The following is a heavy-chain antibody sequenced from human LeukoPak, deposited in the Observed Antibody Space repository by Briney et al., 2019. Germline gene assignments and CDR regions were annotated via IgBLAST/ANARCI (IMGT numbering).Heavy chain of an antibody. CDR3: ARDQVAGTMYYFDY. D-gene: IGHD6-19*01. CDR1: GGSISSYY. CDR2: IYTSGST. Sequence: SETLSLTCTVSGGSISSYYWSWIRQPAGKGLEGIGRIYTSGSTNYNPSLKGRVTMSVDTSKNQFSLKLSSVTAADTAVYYCARDQVAGTMYYFDYWGQGTLVTVSS. J-gene: IGHJ4*02. V-gene: IGHV4-4*07.